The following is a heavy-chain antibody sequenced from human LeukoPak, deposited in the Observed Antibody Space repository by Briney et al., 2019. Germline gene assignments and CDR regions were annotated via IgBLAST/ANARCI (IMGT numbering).Heavy chain of an antibody. CDR3: SRAQTEAGAKYYFDY. CDR1: GFTFSSYW. J-gene: IGHJ4*02. Sequence: GGSLRLSCAASGFTFSSYWMSWVRQAPGKGLEWVGFIRSNAYGRTTEYAASVQGRFTISRDNSNSIAYLQMNSLKTEDTAAYYCSRAQTEAGAKYYFDYWGQGTLVTVSS. V-gene: IGHV3-49*04. CDR2: IRSNAYGRTT.